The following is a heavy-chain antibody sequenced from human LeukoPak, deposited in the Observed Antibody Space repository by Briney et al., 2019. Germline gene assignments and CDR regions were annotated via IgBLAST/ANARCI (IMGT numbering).Heavy chain of an antibody. CDR1: GGSFSGYY. Sequence: PSETLSLTCAVYGGSFSGYYWSWIRQPPGKGLEWIGEINHSGSTNYNPSLKSRVTISVDTSKNQFSLKLSSVTAADTAVYYCARAAVGTRDFDYWGQGTLVTVSS. CDR2: INHSGST. V-gene: IGHV4-34*01. D-gene: IGHD1-26*01. J-gene: IGHJ4*02. CDR3: ARAAVGTRDFDY.